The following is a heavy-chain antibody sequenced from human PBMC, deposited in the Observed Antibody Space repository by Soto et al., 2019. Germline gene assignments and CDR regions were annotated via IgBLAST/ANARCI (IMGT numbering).Heavy chain of an antibody. Sequence: GASVKVSCKASGGTFSSYAISWVRQAPGQGLEWMGGIIPIFGTANYAQKFQGRVTITADESTSTAYMELSSLRSEDTAVYYCARDHSSITIFGVVIQNWFDPWGQGTLVTVSS. CDR2: IIPIFGTA. V-gene: IGHV1-69*13. D-gene: IGHD3-3*01. CDR1: GGTFSSYA. J-gene: IGHJ5*02. CDR3: ARDHSSITIFGVVIQNWFDP.